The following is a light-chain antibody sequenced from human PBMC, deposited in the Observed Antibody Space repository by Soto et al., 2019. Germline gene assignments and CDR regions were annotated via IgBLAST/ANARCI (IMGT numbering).Light chain of an antibody. CDR3: TSYAGSNIWV. Sequence: QSALTQPPSASGSPGQSVTISCTGNSSDVGGYNYVSWFQQHPGKAPKLMIDEVSKRPSGVPDRFSGSKSGNTASLTVSGLQAEDEADYYCTSYAGSNIWVFGGGTKLTVL. V-gene: IGLV2-8*01. J-gene: IGLJ2*01. CDR1: SSDVGGYNY. CDR2: EVS.